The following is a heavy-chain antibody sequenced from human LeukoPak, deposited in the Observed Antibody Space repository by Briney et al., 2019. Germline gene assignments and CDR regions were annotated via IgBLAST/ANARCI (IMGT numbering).Heavy chain of an antibody. CDR3: ARVRWLQFSFDY. D-gene: IGHD5-24*01. Sequence: PGGSLRLSCAASGFTFSILDMSWVRQAPGKGLEWVSVIYSGGSTYYADSVKGRFTISRDNSKNTLYLQMNSLRAEDTAVYYCARVRWLQFSFDYWGQGTLVTVSS. V-gene: IGHV3-66*01. CDR1: GFTFSILD. CDR2: IYSGGST. J-gene: IGHJ4*02.